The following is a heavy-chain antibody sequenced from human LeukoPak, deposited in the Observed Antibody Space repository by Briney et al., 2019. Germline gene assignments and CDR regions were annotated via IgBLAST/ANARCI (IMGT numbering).Heavy chain of an antibody. J-gene: IGHJ3*02. V-gene: IGHV3-64*01. D-gene: IGHD2-21*01. Sequence: GGSLRLSCAASGFTFSSYAMHWVRQAPGKGLEYVPAISRHGGNTYYANFVKGRFTISRDNSKNTLYLQMGSLRAEDMAVYYCARVGDQDAFDIWGQGTMVTVSS. CDR2: ISRHGGNT. CDR3: ARVGDQDAFDI. CDR1: GFTFSSYA.